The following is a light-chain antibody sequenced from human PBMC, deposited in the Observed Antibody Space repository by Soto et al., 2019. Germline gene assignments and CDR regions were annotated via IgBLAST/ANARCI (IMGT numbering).Light chain of an antibody. Sequence: DIQLTQSPSFLSASVGDTITITCRASQDINNYVAWYQQKPGKVPELLIYGASTLQSGVPSRFSGSGSGTEFTLTINSLQPADFATYYCQQLSLYPCTFGPGTTVDLK. CDR3: QQLSLYPCT. CDR1: QDINNY. J-gene: IGKJ3*01. CDR2: GAS. V-gene: IGKV1-9*01.